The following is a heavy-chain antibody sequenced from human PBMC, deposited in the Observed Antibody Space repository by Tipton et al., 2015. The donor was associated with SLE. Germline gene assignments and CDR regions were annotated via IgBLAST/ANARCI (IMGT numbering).Heavy chain of an antibody. Sequence: TLSLTCTVSGGSISSSSYYWGWIRQPPGKGLEWIGSIYYSGSTYYNPSLKSRVTISVDTSKNQFSLKLSSVTAADTAVYYCARPVRERSGSTKGAFDIWGQGTMVTVSS. J-gene: IGHJ3*02. CDR3: ARPVRERSGSTKGAFDI. CDR1: GGSISSSSYY. CDR2: IYYSGST. D-gene: IGHD1-26*01. V-gene: IGHV4-39*01.